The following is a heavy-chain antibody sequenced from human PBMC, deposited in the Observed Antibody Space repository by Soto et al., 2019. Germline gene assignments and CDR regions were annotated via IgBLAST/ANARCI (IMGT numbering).Heavy chain of an antibody. D-gene: IGHD3-22*01. J-gene: IGHJ4*02. CDR1: GFMFSAYW. V-gene: IGHV3-7*03. CDR2: IKQDGSEK. Sequence: GSLRLSCAASGFMFSAYWMSWVRQAPGKGLEWVANIKQDGSEKYYVDSVKGRFTISRDNAKNSLYLQMNSLRAEDTAVYYCASITTTYFDYWGQGTLVTVSS. CDR3: ASITTTYFDY.